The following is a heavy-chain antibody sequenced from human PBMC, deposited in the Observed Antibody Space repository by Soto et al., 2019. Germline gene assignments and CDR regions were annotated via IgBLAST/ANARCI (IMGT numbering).Heavy chain of an antibody. V-gene: IGHV1-2*02. CDR3: ARGGGTILAPLP. Sequence: ASLKVSCKSSGYTFTGYFMHWVRQAPGQGLEWLGWINPNSGATKYAQKFQGRVTLTRDTSINTAYMELSLLRSDDTAVYYCARGGGTILAPLPWGQGTLVTVSS. CDR2: INPNSGAT. CDR1: GYTFTGYF. D-gene: IGHD3-3*01. J-gene: IGHJ5*02.